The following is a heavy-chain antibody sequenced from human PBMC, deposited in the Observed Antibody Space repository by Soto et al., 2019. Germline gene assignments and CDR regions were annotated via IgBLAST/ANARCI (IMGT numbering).Heavy chain of an antibody. Sequence: PGGSLRLSCAASGFNLSNHWMHWVRQRPAEGLVWVSRITSDGKSKAYAESVKGRFAISRDNAKNTLYLQMNGLTAEDTAVYYCARESGDWPLNWFDPWGQGTLVTVS. V-gene: IGHV3-74*01. J-gene: IGHJ5*02. CDR3: ARESGDWPLNWFDP. D-gene: IGHD2-21*02. CDR2: ITSDGKSK. CDR1: GFNLSNHW.